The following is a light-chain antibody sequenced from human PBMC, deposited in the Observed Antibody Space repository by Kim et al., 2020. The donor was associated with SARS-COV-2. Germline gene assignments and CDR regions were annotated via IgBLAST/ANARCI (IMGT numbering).Light chain of an antibody. CDR1: NIGSIH. CDR3: QVWDSSTVV. J-gene: IGLJ2*01. V-gene: IGLV3-9*01. CDR2: RDS. Sequence: SYELTQPLSVSVALGQTARITCGGNNIGSIHVHWYQQQPGQAPVLVIYRDSYRPSGIPERFSGSNSGNTATLTISRAQAGDEADYYCQVWDSSTVVFGGGTKVTVL.